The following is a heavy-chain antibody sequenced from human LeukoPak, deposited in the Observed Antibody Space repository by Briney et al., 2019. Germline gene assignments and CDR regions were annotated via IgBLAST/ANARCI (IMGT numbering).Heavy chain of an antibody. CDR2: LNGGSTLI. V-gene: IGHV3-23*01. CDR1: GFTFSTYS. Sequence: GGPLRLSYAASGFTFSTYSMSWIRQAPGKGLEWVSTLNGGSTLIYYADSVEGRFTISRDNSRNTVYLQMDSLRAEDTALYYCAKSAMTTAVAGWDSWGQGTLVTVSS. D-gene: IGHD6-19*01. J-gene: IGHJ4*02. CDR3: AKSAMTTAVAGWDS.